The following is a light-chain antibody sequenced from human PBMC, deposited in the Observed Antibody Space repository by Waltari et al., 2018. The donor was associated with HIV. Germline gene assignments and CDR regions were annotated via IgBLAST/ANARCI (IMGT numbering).Light chain of an antibody. CDR1: SSNIGSNY. J-gene: IGLJ2*01. V-gene: IGLV1-47*01. Sequence: QSVLTQPPSASGTPGQRVTISCSGSSSNIGSNYVYWYQQFPGTAPKLLIYRNNQRPSGVPDRFSGSRSGNTASLTVSGLQADDEAYYYCCSYAGSNTVVFGGGTKLTVL. CDR3: CSYAGSNTVV. CDR2: RNN.